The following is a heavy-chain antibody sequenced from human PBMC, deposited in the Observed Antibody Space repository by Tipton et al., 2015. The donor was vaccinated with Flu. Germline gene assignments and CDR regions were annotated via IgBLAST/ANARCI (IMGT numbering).Heavy chain of an antibody. J-gene: IGHJ6*02. V-gene: IGHV4-59*01. D-gene: IGHD1-26*01. CDR1: GGSISSYY. CDR2: IYYTGST. Sequence: TLSLTCTVSGGSISSYYWSWIRQPPGKGLEWIGTIYYTGSTDYNPSLKSRVTMSVDTSKNQFSLKLSSVTAADTAAYYCARDNLLQSGGTRPYYYYAMDVWGQGATVTVSS. CDR3: ARDNLLQSGGTRPYYYYAMDV.